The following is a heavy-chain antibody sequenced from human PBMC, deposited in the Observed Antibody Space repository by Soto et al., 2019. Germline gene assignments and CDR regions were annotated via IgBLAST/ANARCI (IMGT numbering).Heavy chain of an antibody. CDR3: AKDRTIASRNFDD. Sequence: GGSLRLSCAASGFIFSDHGMSWVRQAPGKGPEWVSAIAGSVGSTYYADSVKGRFTISRDNSKNMLYLQMDSLRAEDTAVYYCAKDRTIASRNFDDWGQGVLVTVSS. CDR2: IAGSVGST. V-gene: IGHV3-23*01. J-gene: IGHJ4*02. D-gene: IGHD6-6*01. CDR1: GFIFSDHG.